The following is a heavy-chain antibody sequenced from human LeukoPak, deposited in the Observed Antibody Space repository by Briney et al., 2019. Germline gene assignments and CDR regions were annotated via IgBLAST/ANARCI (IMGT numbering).Heavy chain of an antibody. D-gene: IGHD2-2*01. CDR3: AKDLPAAYFDY. CDR2: IRSDGSIK. CDR1: GFTFSNCG. Sequence: QTGGSLRLSCAASGFTFSNCGMHWVRQAPGKGLEWVTFIRSDGSIKYYADSVKGRFTISRDNSKNTLYLQMSSLRPEDTAVYYCAKDLPAAYFDYWGQGTLVTVSS. V-gene: IGHV3-30*02. J-gene: IGHJ4*02.